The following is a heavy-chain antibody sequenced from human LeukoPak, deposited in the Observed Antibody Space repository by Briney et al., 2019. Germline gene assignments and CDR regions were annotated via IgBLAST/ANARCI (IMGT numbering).Heavy chain of an antibody. CDR1: GFTIGDYA. CDR3: TTSVDTAMVSLH. Sequence: GGSLRLSCTASGFTIGDYAMSWFRQAPGKGLEWVGFIRSKAYGGTTEYAASVKGRFTISRDDSKSIAYLQMNSLKTEDTAVYYCTTSVDTAMVSLHWGQGTLVTVSS. J-gene: IGHJ4*02. V-gene: IGHV3-49*03. D-gene: IGHD5-18*01. CDR2: IRSKAYGGTT.